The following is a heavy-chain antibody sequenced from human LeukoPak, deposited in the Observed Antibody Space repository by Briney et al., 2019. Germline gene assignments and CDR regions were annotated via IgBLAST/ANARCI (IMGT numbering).Heavy chain of an antibody. V-gene: IGHV3-7*01. J-gene: IGHJ4*02. CDR2: INQDGGEK. CDR1: GFTLSSHW. D-gene: IGHD6-6*01. CDR3: ARDGYSTSSVFRN. Sequence: PGGSLRLSCAASGFTLSSHWMIWLPQAPGKGLEWVANINQDGGEKNLVDSVKGRFTISRDNAKNSLYMQMNSLKVEDTAVYYCARDGYSTSSVFRNWGQGTLVSVSS.